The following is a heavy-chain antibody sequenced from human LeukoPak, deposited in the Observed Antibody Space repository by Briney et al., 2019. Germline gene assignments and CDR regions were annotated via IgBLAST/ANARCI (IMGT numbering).Heavy chain of an antibody. D-gene: IGHD3-9*01. CDR1: GFTFSFYA. J-gene: IGHJ4*02. Sequence: PGGSLRLSCAASGFTFSFYAMTWVRRSPGKGLEWVSAISGGGGTTYYAELVKGRFTISRDNSKNTLYLQMNSLRAEDTAVYYCAKFYDILTGYFGYWGQGTLVTVSS. V-gene: IGHV3-23*01. CDR3: AKFYDILTGYFGY. CDR2: ISGGGGTT.